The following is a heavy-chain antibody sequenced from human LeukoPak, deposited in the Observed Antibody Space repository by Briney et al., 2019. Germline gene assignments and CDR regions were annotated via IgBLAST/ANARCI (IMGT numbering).Heavy chain of an antibody. CDR3: ARDRVSFYRFDY. Sequence: SVKVSCKASGGTFSSYAISWVRQAPGQGLEWMGGIIPIFGTANYAQKFQGRVTITTDESTSTAYMELSSLRSEDTAVYYCARDRVSFYRFDYWGQGTLVTVSS. CDR1: GGTFSSYA. CDR2: IIPIFGTA. J-gene: IGHJ4*02. D-gene: IGHD2/OR15-2a*01. V-gene: IGHV1-69*05.